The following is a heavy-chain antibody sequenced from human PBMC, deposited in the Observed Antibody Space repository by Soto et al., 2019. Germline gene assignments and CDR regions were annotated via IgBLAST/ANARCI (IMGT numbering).Heavy chain of an antibody. CDR2: FDPEDGET. V-gene: IGHV1-24*01. J-gene: IGHJ6*02. CDR1: GYTLTELS. D-gene: IGHD1-7*01. CDR3: ATRNWNYAIDCYYGMDV. Sequence: GASVKVSCKVSGYTLTELSMHWVRQAPGKGLEWMGGFDPEDGETIYAQKFQGRVTMTEDTSTDTAYMELSSLRSEDTAVYYCATRNWNYAIDCYYGMDVWGQGTTVTVSS.